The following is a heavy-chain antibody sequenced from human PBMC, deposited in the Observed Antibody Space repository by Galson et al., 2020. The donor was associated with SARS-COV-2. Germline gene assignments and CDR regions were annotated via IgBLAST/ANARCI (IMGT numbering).Heavy chain of an antibody. CDR1: GFTFSSYA. CDR2: ISYDGSNK. D-gene: IGHD3-16*02. CDR3: ARGELLGWLGTFGGVIPQMDY. Sequence: GESLKISCAASGFTFSSYAMHWVRQAPGKGLEWVAVISYDGSNKYYADSVKGRFTISRDNSKNTLYLQMNSLRAEDTAVYYCARGELLGWLGTFGGVIPQMDYWGQGTLVTVSS. J-gene: IGHJ4*02. V-gene: IGHV3-30*01.